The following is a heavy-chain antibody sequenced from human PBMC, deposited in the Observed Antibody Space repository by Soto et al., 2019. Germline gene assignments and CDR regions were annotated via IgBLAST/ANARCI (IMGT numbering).Heavy chain of an antibody. CDR3: ATAISSPFSNFDS. CDR2: IKEDASEE. Sequence: EVQLVESGGGLVQPGGSLRLSCEVSGLSFSSSWMSWVRQAPGMGLEWVAGIKEDASEEVYVDSVKGRFSISRDNAKNSLYLQLNSLRAEDTAVYYCATAISSPFSNFDSWGQGSLVTVSS. D-gene: IGHD2-2*01. CDR1: GLSFSSSW. V-gene: IGHV3-7*01. J-gene: IGHJ4*02.